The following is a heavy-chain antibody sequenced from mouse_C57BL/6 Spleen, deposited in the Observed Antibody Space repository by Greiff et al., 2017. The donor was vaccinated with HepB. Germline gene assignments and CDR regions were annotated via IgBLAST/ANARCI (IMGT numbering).Heavy chain of an antibody. CDR1: GYTFTDYY. D-gene: IGHD2-2*01. J-gene: IGHJ2*01. CDR2: IYPGSGNT. V-gene: IGHV1-76*01. Sequence: VQLVESGAELVRPGASVKLSCKASGYTFTDYYINWVKQRPGQGLEWIARIYPGSGNTYYNEKFKGKATLTAEKSSSTAYMQLSSLTSEDSAVYFCARGYDWNFDYWGQGTTLTVSS. CDR3: ARGYDWNFDY.